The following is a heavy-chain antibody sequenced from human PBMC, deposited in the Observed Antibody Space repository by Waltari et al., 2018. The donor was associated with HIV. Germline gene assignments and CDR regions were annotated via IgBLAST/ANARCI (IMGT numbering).Heavy chain of an antibody. CDR1: GYSISSGYY. CDR3: ARDPGLVPAAMLPFDY. CDR2: IYHSGRT. V-gene: IGHV4-38-2*02. D-gene: IGHD2-2*01. J-gene: IGHJ4*02. Sequence: QVQLQESGPGLVKPSETLSLTCAVSGYSISSGYYWGWIWQPPGKGLEWIGSIYHSGRTYYHPSLKSRVTISVDTSKNQFSLKLSSVTAADTAVYYCARDPGLVPAAMLPFDYWGQGTLVTVSS.